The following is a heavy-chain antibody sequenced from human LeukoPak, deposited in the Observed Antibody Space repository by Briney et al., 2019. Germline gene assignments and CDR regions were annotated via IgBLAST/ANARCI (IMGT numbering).Heavy chain of an antibody. D-gene: IGHD4-11*01. J-gene: IGHJ4*02. V-gene: IGHV4-59*08. CDR1: GGSFSGYY. CDR2: IYYSGST. Sequence: SETLSLTCAVYGGSFSGYYWSWIRQPPGKGLEWIGYIYYSGSTNYNPSLKSRVTISVDTSKNQFSLKLSSVTAADTAVYYCARWADYHGYFDYWGQGTLVTVSS. CDR3: ARWADYHGYFDY.